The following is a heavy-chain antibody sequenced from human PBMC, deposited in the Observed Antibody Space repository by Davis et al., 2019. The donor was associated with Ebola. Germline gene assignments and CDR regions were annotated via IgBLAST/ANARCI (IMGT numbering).Heavy chain of an antibody. V-gene: IGHV3-30*02. D-gene: IGHD6-19*01. CDR3: ATTPQYSSGQNKPFDY. Sequence: GESLKISCAASGFTFSSYTIHWVRQAPGKGLEWVTFIRYDGSNKYYADSVKGRFTISRDNSKNTLYLQMNSLRAEDTAVYYCATTPQYSSGQNKPFDYWGQGTLVTVSS. CDR2: IRYDGSNK. CDR1: GFTFSSYT. J-gene: IGHJ4*02.